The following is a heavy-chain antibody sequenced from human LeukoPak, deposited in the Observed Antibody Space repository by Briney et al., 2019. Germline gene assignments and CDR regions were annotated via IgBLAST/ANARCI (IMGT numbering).Heavy chain of an antibody. J-gene: IGHJ5*02. Sequence: ASVKVSCKASGYTFTGYYMHWVRQAPGQGLEWMGWINPNSGGTNYAQKFQGRVTMTRDTSISTAYMELGRLRSDDTAVYYCARQSITMVRGRGWFDPWGQGTLVTVSS. CDR2: INPNSGGT. CDR1: GYTFTGYY. V-gene: IGHV1-2*02. CDR3: ARQSITMVRGRGWFDP. D-gene: IGHD3-10*01.